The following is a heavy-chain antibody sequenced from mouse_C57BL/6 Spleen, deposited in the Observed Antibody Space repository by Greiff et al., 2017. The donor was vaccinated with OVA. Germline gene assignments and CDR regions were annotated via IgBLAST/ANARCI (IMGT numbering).Heavy chain of an antibody. J-gene: IGHJ2*01. V-gene: IGHV1-61*01. D-gene: IGHD2-2*01. CDR3: ARRAMVTIDD. CDR2: IYPSDSET. CDR1: GYTFTSYW. Sequence: QVQLQQPGAELVRPGSSVKLSCKASGYTFTSYWMDWVKQRPGQGLEWIGNIYPSDSETHYNQKFKDKATLTVDKSSSTAYMQLSSLTSEDSAVYYCARRAMVTIDDWGQGTTLTVSS.